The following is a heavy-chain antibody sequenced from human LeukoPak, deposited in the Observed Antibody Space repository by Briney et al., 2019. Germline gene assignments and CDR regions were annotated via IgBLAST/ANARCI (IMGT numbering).Heavy chain of an antibody. CDR2: ISYDGSNK. D-gene: IGHD6-13*01. J-gene: IGHJ3*02. Sequence: SGGSLRLSCAASGFPFSSYAMHWVRQAPGKGLEWVALISYDGSNKYYADPVKGRFTVSRDNSKSTLYLQMNSLRAEDTAVYYCAKVSAAAGSKGAFDIWGQGTMVTVSS. CDR3: AKVSAAAGSKGAFDI. V-gene: IGHV3-30-3*01. CDR1: GFPFSSYA.